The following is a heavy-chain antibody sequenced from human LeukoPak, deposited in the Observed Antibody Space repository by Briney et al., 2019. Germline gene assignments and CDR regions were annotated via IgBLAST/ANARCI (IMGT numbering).Heavy chain of an antibody. D-gene: IGHD4-17*01. J-gene: IGHJ4*02. CDR3: ARVGRDYYGDSTDFDY. CDR1: GFTFSSYS. CDR2: ISSISSYI. Sequence: GGSLRLSCAASGFTFSSYSMNWVRQAPGKGLEWVSSISSISSYIYYADLKGRFTISRDNAKNSLYLQMNSLRAEDTAVYYCARVGRDYYGDSTDFDYWGQGTLVTVSS. V-gene: IGHV3-21*01.